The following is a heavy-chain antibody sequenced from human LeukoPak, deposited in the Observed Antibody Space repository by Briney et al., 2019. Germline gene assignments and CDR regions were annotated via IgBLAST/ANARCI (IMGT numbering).Heavy chain of an antibody. V-gene: IGHV1-69*01. CDR3: ARASVGVDAFDI. CDR2: IIPIFGTA. CDR1: GGTFSSYA. Sequence: ASVKVSCKASGGTFSSYAISWGRQAPGQGLEWMGGIIPIFGTANYAQKFQGRVTITADESTSTAYMELSSLRSEDTAVYYCARASVGVDAFDIWGQGTMVTVSS. D-gene: IGHD1-26*01. J-gene: IGHJ3*02.